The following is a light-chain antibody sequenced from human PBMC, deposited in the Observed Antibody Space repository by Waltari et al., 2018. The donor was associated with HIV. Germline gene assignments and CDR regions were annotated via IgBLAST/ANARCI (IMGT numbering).Light chain of an antibody. CDR2: KVS. J-gene: IGKJ2*01. Sequence: DVVMTQSPLSLPVTLGEPASISCRSSQSLVHSDGNTYLHWLQQRPGQSPRRLIYKVSYRDSGVPDRFSGSGSGTDFTLKISRVEAEDVGVYYCMQGTHWYTFGQGTKLEIK. CDR3: MQGTHWYT. CDR1: QSLVHSDGNTY. V-gene: IGKV2-30*02.